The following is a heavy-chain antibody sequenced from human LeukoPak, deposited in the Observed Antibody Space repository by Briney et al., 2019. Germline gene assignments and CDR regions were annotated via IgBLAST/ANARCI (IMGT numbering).Heavy chain of an antibody. V-gene: IGHV4-59*08. CDR1: GGSISSYY. CDR3: ARHRAPHSSGWLGFDY. D-gene: IGHD6-19*01. Sequence: SETLSLTCSVSGGSISSYYWSWIRQPPGKGLEWIGYIYYSGDTNYNPSLKSRVTISADTSKNQFSLKLSSVTAADTAVYYCARHRAPHSSGWLGFDYWGQGPLVTVSS. CDR2: IYYSGDT. J-gene: IGHJ4*02.